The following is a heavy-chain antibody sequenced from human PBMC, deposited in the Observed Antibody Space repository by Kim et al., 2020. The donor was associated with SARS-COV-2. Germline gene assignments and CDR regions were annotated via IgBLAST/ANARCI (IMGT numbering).Heavy chain of an antibody. Sequence: SFQGQVTISADKSISTAYLQWSSLKASDTAMYYCARHDYGDYYYYGMDVWGQGTTVTVSS. CDR3: ARHDYGDYYYYGMDV. V-gene: IGHV5-51*01. D-gene: IGHD4-17*01. J-gene: IGHJ6*02.